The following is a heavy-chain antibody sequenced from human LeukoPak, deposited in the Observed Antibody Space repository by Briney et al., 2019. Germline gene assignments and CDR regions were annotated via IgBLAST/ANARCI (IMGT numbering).Heavy chain of an antibody. CDR2: ISYAGSNK. V-gene: IGHV3-30*01. CDR3: ARARIVGAFDS. D-gene: IGHD1-26*01. J-gene: IGHJ5*01. Sequence: PGRSLRLSCAASGFTFSSYAMHWVRQAPGKGLEWVAVISYAGSNKYYADSVKGRFTISRDNSKNTLYLQMNSLRAEDTAVYYCARARIVGAFDSWGQGTLVTVSS. CDR1: GFTFSSYA.